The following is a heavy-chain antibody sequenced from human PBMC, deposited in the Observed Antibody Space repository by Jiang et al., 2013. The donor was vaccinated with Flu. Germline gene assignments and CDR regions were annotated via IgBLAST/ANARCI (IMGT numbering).Heavy chain of an antibody. CDR2: IYYSGST. D-gene: IGHD3-3*01. J-gene: IGHJ6*02. Sequence: PGLVKPSETLSLTCTVSGGSISSSSYYWGWIRQPPGKGLEWIGSIYYSGSTYYNPSLKSRVTISVDTSKNQFSLKLSSVTAADTAVYYCARLELHPPSYYDSLFGYYYYGMDVWGQGTTVTVSS. V-gene: IGHV4-39*01. CDR1: GGSISSSSYY. CDR3: ARLELHPPSYYDSLFGYYYYGMDV.